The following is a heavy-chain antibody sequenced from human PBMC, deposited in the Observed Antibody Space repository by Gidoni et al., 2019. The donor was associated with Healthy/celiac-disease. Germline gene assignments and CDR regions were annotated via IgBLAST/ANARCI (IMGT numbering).Heavy chain of an antibody. D-gene: IGHD6-13*01. CDR3: ARGVAAAGTPLPFDY. J-gene: IGHJ4*02. V-gene: IGHV1-46*03. Sequence: QVQLVQSGAEVKKPGASVKVSCKAAGYTFTSYYMHWVRQAPGQGLEWMGIINPSGGSTSYAQKFQGRVTMTRDTSTSTVYMELSSLRSEDTAVYYCARGVAAAGTPLPFDYWGQGTLVTVSS. CDR2: INPSGGST. CDR1: GYTFTSYY.